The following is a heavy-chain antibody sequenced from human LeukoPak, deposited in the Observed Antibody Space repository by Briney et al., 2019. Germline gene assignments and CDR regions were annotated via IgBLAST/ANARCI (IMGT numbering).Heavy chain of an antibody. V-gene: IGHV3-23*01. J-gene: IGHJ6*02. CDR1: GFTFRISA. CDR2: IIVMGGIT. CDR3: AKERQTAVDYYYYGMDV. Sequence: GGSLRLSCAAPGFTFRISAVSWVRQAPGKGPEWVSAIIVMGGITYSADSVKGRFTISRDNSKNTLYLQMDSLRAEDTVVYFCAKERQTAVDYYYYGMDVWGQGTTVTVSS. D-gene: IGHD2-21*02.